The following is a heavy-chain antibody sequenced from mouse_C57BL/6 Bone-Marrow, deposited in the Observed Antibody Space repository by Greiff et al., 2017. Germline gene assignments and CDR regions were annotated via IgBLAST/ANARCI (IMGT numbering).Heavy chain of an antibody. V-gene: IGHV5-17*01. J-gene: IGHJ2*01. Sequence: EVQRVQSGAGLVKPGGSLKLSCAASGFTFTDYGMHWVRQAPEKGLEWVAYISSGSSTIYYADTVKGRFTFSRDNAENTLFLQMTSLKSEDTARYCCARRNHDRFDYWGQGTTLTVSA. D-gene: IGHD2-12*01. CDR3: ARRNHDRFDY. CDR1: GFTFTDYG. CDR2: ISSGSSTI.